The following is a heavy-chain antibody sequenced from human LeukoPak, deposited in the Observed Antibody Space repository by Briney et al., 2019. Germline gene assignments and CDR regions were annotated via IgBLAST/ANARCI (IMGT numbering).Heavy chain of an antibody. D-gene: IGHD6-19*01. CDR1: GYTFTGYY. V-gene: IGHV1-2*02. Sequence: GASVKVSCKASGYTFTGYYIHWVRQAPGQGLEWMGWINPNSGGTNYAQKFQGRVTMTRDTSISTAYMELSRLRSDDTAVYYCARELELMWLVRLRRSAFDIWRQGTMVTVSS. J-gene: IGHJ3*02. CDR3: ARELELMWLVRLRRSAFDI. CDR2: INPNSGGT.